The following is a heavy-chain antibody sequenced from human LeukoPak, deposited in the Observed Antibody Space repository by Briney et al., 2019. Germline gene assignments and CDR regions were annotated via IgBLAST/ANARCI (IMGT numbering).Heavy chain of an antibody. Sequence: SETLSLTCTVSGGSISSYYWSWIRQPPGKGLEWIGYIYCRGTTNYNPSLKSRVTISVDTSKNQFSLKLSSVTAADTAVYFCARGYSSRLIHYWGQGTLVTVSS. CDR3: ARGYSSRLIHY. D-gene: IGHD6-13*01. CDR1: GGSISSYY. CDR2: IYCRGTT. J-gene: IGHJ4*02. V-gene: IGHV4-59*01.